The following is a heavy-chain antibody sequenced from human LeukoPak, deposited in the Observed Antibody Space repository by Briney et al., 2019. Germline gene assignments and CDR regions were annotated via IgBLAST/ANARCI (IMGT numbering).Heavy chain of an antibody. D-gene: IGHD6-13*01. CDR2: IKEDGGEK. Sequence: PGGSLRLSCAASGFTFSSYWMTWGRQAPGKGLEWVASIKEDGGEKYHVDSVKGRFTISRDNAKNSLYLQMNSLRVEDTALYYCATGRSAADWGQGTLVTVSS. CDR1: GFTFSSYW. V-gene: IGHV3-7*01. J-gene: IGHJ4*02. CDR3: ATGRSAAD.